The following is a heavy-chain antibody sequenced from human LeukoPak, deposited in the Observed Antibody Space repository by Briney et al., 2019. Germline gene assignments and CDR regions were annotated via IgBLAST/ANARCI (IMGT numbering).Heavy chain of an antibody. CDR1: GASISSYY. V-gene: IGHV4-4*07. CDR3: ARAVGATVRYYYYMDV. CDR2: TYTSGTT. Sequence: PSETLSLTCTVSGASISSYYWNWIRQPAGKGLEWIGRTYTSGTTNYNPSLKSRVTISVDTSKNQFSLKLSSVTAADTAVYYCARAVGATVRYYYYMDVWGKGTTVTVSS. J-gene: IGHJ6*03. D-gene: IGHD1-26*01.